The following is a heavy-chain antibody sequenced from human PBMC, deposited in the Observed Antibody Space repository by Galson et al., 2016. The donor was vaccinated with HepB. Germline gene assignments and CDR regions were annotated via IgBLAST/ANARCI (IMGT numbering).Heavy chain of an antibody. J-gene: IGHJ5*02. D-gene: IGHD3-10*01. CDR2: IYHSGST. Sequence: SETLSLTCAVSGYSISSGYYWGWIRQPPGKGLEWIGSIYHSGSTYYNPSLKSRVTISVDTSKNQFSLKLSSVTAADTAVYYCARWYYYGSGSYYNGNWFDPWGQGTLVTVSS. V-gene: IGHV4-38-2*01. CDR1: GYSISSGYY. CDR3: ARWYYYGSGSYYNGNWFDP.